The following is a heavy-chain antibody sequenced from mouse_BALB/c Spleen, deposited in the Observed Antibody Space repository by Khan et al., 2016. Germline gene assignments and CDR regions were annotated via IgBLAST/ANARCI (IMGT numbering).Heavy chain of an antibody. J-gene: IGHJ3*01. Sequence: QVQLQQSGAELARPGAPVKMSCKASGYTFITYTIHWVKQRPGQGLEWIGSIHPTSGYTNYNQKFKDEATLTADKSSSTAYMQLNSLTSDGSSVYFCATKGDYGSSPFAYWGQGTLVTVSA. CDR2: IHPTSGYT. CDR1: GYTFITYT. V-gene: IGHV1-4*01. CDR3: ATKGDYGSSPFAY. D-gene: IGHD1-1*01.